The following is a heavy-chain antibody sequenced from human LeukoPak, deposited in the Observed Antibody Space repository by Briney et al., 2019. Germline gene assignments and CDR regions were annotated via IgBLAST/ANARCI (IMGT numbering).Heavy chain of an antibody. V-gene: IGHV3-23*01. CDR2: ISGSGGSI. CDR1: GFTFSTYA. D-gene: IGHD5-18*01. Sequence: PGGSLRLSCAASGFTFSTYAMSWVRQAPGKGLEWVSGISGSGGSIYYADSVKGRFTISRDNSKNTLYLQMNSLRVEDTAVYYCAKDRGYSHGYGFDYWGKGTTVTVSS. CDR3: AKDRGYSHGYGFDY. J-gene: IGHJ6*04.